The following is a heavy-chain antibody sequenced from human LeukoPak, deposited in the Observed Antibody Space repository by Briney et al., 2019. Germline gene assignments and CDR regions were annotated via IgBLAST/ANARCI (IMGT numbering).Heavy chain of an antibody. V-gene: IGHV3-33*01. D-gene: IGHD2-15*01. CDR2: IWSDGSYK. J-gene: IGHJ4*02. Sequence: GRSLRLSCAASGFTFSSYGFHWVRQAPGKGLEWVAVIWSDGSYKYYADSVKGRFTISRDDSKNTLYLQMNSLRAEDTAVYYCSRSAMGGFFDSWGQGTLVTVSS. CDR1: GFTFSSYG. CDR3: SRSAMGGFFDS.